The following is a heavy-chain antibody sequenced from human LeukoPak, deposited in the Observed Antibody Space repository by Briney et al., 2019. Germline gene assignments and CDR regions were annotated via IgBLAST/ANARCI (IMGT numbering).Heavy chain of an antibody. J-gene: IGHJ4*02. CDR1: GFSFSSHA. CDR2: ISYDGSTK. CDR3: ARDSGSYYRGYVDY. Sequence: GGSLRLSCAASGFSFSSHAMHWVRQAPGKGLEWVAFISYDGSTKTYADSVKGRFTISRDSAQNSLYLQMNSLRAEDTAVYYCARDSGSYYRGYVDYWGQGTLVTVSS. D-gene: IGHD1-26*01. V-gene: IGHV3-30*12.